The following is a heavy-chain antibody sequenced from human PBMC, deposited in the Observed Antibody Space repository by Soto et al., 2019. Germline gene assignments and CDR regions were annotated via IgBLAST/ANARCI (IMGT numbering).Heavy chain of an antibody. CDR3: VKQEHGLDGVAFDY. J-gene: IGHJ4*02. D-gene: IGHD2-15*01. CDR2: VSTSGRST. CDR1: GFIFSEST. V-gene: IGHV3-64D*06. Sequence: GGSLRLSCSASGFIFSESTIYWVRQVPGKGLEAISAVSTSGRSTYYADSVKDRFTISRDNSKNTLFLQMGSLRPEDTAIYYCVKQEHGLDGVAFDYWGQGTQVTVSS.